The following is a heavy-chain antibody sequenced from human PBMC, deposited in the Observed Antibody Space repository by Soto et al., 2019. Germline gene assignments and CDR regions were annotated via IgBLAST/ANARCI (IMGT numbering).Heavy chain of an antibody. D-gene: IGHD2-15*01. V-gene: IGHV3-7*01. CDR1: GFTFSNYW. CDR3: VRDVPAGYCSSGSCHEADYFYGMDV. Sequence: GGSLRLSCAAYGFTFSNYWMSWVRQAPGKXLEWVASIKQAGSEKYYVDSVKGRFTISRDNANNSLYLQMNSLRAEDTAVYYCVRDVPAGYCSSGSCHEADYFYGMDVWGQGTTVTVSS. J-gene: IGHJ6*02. CDR2: IKQAGSEK.